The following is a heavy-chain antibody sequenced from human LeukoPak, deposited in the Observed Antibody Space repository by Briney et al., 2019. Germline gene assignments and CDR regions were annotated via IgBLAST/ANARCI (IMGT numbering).Heavy chain of an antibody. J-gene: IGHJ5*02. CDR3: ARGIATGIDFFDP. CDR1: GFTFSSYS. CDR2: ISSSSSTI. D-gene: IGHD6-13*01. V-gene: IGHV3-48*04. Sequence: GGSLRLSCAASGFTFSSYSMNWVRQAPGKGLEWVSYISSSSSTIYYADSVKGRFTISRDNAKNSLYLQMNSLRAEDTAVYYCARGIATGIDFFDPWGQGTLVTVSS.